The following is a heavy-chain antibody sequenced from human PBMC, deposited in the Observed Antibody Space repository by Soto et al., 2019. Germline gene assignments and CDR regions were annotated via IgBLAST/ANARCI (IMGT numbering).Heavy chain of an antibody. Sequence: QVQLQESGPGLVKPSQTLSLTCTVSGGSISSGGYYWTWIRQHPGKGLEWIGYNYYSGITSYNPFLKDPVTLSLDTSKNQFPRKLSSVTAADTAVYYCARGSSIAGLYYGMDVWGQGTTVTVSS. CDR2: NYYSGIT. D-gene: IGHD6-6*01. CDR3: ARGSSIAGLYYGMDV. J-gene: IGHJ6*02. V-gene: IGHV4-31*01. CDR1: GGSISSGGYY.